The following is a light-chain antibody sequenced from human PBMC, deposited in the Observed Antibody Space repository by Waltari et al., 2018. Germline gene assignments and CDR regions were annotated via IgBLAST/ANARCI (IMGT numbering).Light chain of an antibody. V-gene: IGKV3-20*01. Sequence: EIVLTQSPGTLSLSPGERSTLSCRARQSVSSSYLAWYQQNPGQAPRLLLYGASSRATGIPDRFSGSGSGTDFTLTISRLEPEDFAVYYCQQYGSSPWTFGQGTKVEIK. CDR2: GAS. CDR3: QQYGSSPWT. J-gene: IGKJ1*01. CDR1: QSVSSSY.